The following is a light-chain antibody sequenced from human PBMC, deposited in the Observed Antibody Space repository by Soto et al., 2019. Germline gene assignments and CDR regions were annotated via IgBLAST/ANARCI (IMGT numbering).Light chain of an antibody. V-gene: IGKV3-15*01. CDR1: QSISSN. J-gene: IGKJ1*01. CDR3: QQYDNWWT. Sequence: EIVMTQSPATLSVSPGERATLSCRASQSISSNLAWYQQKPGQAPRLLLYGASTRATGIPARFSGSGSGTDFTLTIRSLQSEDVAVYYCQQYDNWWTFGQGTKVEIK. CDR2: GAS.